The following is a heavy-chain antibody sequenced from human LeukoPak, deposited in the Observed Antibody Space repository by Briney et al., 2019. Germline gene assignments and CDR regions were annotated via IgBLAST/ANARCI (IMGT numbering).Heavy chain of an antibody. D-gene: IGHD3-10*01. J-gene: IGHJ4*02. CDR1: GFTFGDYA. V-gene: IGHV3-49*04. Sequence: GGSLRLSCTASGFTFGDYAMSCVRQAPGKGLECVGFFRSKAYGGTTEYAASVKGRFTISRDDSKSIAYLQMNSLKTEDTAVYYCTWLLWFGELQYWGQGTLVTVSS. CDR3: TWLLWFGELQY. CDR2: FRSKAYGGTT.